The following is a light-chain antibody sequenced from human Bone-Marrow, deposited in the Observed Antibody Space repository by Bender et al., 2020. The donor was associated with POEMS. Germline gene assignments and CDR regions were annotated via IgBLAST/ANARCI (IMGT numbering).Light chain of an antibody. Sequence: SYELTQPPSVSVSPGQTARITCSGDALPKKYAYWYQQKPGQAPLLVMYKDTERPSGIPERFSGSNSGNTATLSIGGVEAGDEADYYCQVWDINSDDLIFGGGTKLTVL. J-gene: IGLJ2*01. CDR2: KDT. V-gene: IGLV3-25*02. CDR3: QVWDINSDDLI. CDR1: ALPKKY.